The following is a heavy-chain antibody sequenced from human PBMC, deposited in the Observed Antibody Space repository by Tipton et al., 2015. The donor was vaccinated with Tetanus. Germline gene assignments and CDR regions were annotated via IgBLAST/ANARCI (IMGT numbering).Heavy chain of an antibody. D-gene: IGHD6-6*01. CDR2: IYYTGNT. CDR1: GGSIRSGGYY. Sequence: TLSLTRTVSGGSIRSGGYYWSWIRQHPGKGLEWIGYIYYTGNTYYNPSLKSRVTISVDTSKNQFSLKLSSVTAADTAVYYCARRSASARFDDWGQGTLVTVSS. CDR3: ARRSASARFDD. J-gene: IGHJ4*02. V-gene: IGHV4-31*03.